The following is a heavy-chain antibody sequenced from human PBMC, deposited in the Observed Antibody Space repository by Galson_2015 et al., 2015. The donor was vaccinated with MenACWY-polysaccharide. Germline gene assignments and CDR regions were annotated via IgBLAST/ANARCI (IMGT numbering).Heavy chain of an antibody. J-gene: IGHJ6*04. V-gene: IGHV3-73*01. CDR2: IRSKTKNYAT. CDR1: GFTCSASA. D-gene: IGHD2-21*01. CDR3: YCGPDSAGWVDV. Sequence: SLRLSCAASGFTCSASAVHWVRQASGKGLQWVGRIRSKTKNYATAYTPSVQGRFTVFRDDSKNMAYLQMNSLKTEDTAVYYCYCGPDSAGWVDVWDKGTTVTVSS.